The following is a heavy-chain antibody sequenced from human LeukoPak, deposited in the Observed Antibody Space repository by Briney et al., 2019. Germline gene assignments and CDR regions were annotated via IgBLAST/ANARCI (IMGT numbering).Heavy chain of an antibody. CDR1: GGSISSSSYY. D-gene: IGHD3-22*01. J-gene: IGHJ4*02. Sequence: SETLSLTCTVSGGSISSSSYYWGWIRQPPGKGLEWIGSNYYSGSTYYNPSLKSRVTISVDTSKNQFSLKLSSVTAADTAVYYCARLWSYYYDSSGYWYWGQGTLVTVSS. V-gene: IGHV4-39*01. CDR3: ARLWSYYYDSSGYWY. CDR2: NYYSGST.